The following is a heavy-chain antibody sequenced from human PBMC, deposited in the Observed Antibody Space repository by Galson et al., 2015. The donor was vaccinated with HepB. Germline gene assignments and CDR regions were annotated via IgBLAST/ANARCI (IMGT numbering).Heavy chain of an antibody. J-gene: IGHJ4*02. CDR2: ISSSGGTI. CDR3: ARSKSPSSPSDN. Sequence: SLRLSCAASGFTFNSYEMNWVRQAPGKGLEWVSYISSSGGTIYYADSVKGGFTISRDNAKSLYLQMNSLTAEDTAVYYCARSKSPSSPSDNWGQGTLVTVSS. D-gene: IGHD6-13*01. CDR1: GFTFNSYE. V-gene: IGHV3-48*03.